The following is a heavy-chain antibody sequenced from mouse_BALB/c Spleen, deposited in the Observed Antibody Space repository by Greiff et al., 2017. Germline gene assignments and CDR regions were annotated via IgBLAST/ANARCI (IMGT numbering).Heavy chain of an antibody. J-gene: IGHJ4*01. CDR1: GFSLSTSGMG. V-gene: IGHV8-12*01. CDR3: ARANYDYDAMDY. CDR2: IYWDDDK. D-gene: IGHD1-1*02. Sequence: QVTLKECGPGILQPSQTLSLTCSFSGFSLSTSGMGVSWIRQPSGKGLEWLAHIYWDDDKRYNPSLKSRLTISKDTSRNQVFLKITSVDTADTATYYCARANYDYDAMDYWGQGTSVTVSS.